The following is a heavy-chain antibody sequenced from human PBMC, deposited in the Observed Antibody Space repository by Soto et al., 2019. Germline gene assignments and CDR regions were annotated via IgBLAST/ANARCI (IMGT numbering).Heavy chain of an antibody. CDR2: IYHSGST. D-gene: IGHD3-10*01. CDR1: GYSISSGYY. Sequence: SETLSLTCTVSGYSISSGYYWGWIRQPPGKGLEWIGSIYHSGSTYYNPSLKSRDTISVDTSKNQFSLKLSSVTAADTAVYYCARVSSMGGYYYYGMDVWGQGTTVTVSS. V-gene: IGHV4-38-2*02. CDR3: ARVSSMGGYYYYGMDV. J-gene: IGHJ6*02.